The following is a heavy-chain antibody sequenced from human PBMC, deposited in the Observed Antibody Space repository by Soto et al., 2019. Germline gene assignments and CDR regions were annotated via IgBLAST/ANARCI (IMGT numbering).Heavy chain of an antibody. CDR1: GFIFGDYA. J-gene: IGHJ4*02. V-gene: IGHV3-49*03. CDR2: IRSEDYGGTT. Sequence: GGSRRLSCTSSGFIFGDYAMSGFRRCPGKGREGVGFIRSEDYGGTTEYGASVKGSFTISRDDSKSVAYLQMNSLKTEDTAVYFCTRAPEKHSSSSLLGDWGPGTLVTVSS. D-gene: IGHD6-6*01. CDR3: TRAPEKHSSSSLLGD.